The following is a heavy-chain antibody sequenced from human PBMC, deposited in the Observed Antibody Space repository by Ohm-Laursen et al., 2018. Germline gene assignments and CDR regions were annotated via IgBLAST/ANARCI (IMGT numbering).Heavy chain of an antibody. Sequence: SLRLSCTASGFTFSSYAMSWVRQAPGKGLEWVSAISGSGGSTYYADSVKGRFTISRDNSKKTLYLQMNSLRAEDTAVYYCAKVGGYSHYFDYWGQGTLVTVSS. CDR1: GFTFSSYA. V-gene: IGHV3-23*01. CDR3: AKVGGYSHYFDY. CDR2: ISGSGGST. D-gene: IGHD5-12*01. J-gene: IGHJ4*02.